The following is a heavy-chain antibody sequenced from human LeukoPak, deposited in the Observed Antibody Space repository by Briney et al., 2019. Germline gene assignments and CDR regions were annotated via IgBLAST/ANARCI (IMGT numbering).Heavy chain of an antibody. Sequence: GGSLRLSCAASGFTFSSYSMSWVRQAPGKGLEWASSISSSSSYIYYADSVKGRFTISRDNAKNSLYLQMNSLRAEDTAVYYCARGSRGRGYPQNDWGQGTLVTVS. V-gene: IGHV3-21*01. D-gene: IGHD3-22*01. CDR3: ARGSRGRGYPQND. CDR2: ISSSSSYI. CDR1: GFTFSSYS. J-gene: IGHJ4*02.